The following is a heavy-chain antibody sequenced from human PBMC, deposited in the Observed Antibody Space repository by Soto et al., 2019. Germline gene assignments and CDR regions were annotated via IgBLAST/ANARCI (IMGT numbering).Heavy chain of an antibody. CDR2: INHSGST. CDR3: ARGVTTVTTLAP. J-gene: IGHJ5*02. CDR1: GGSFSGYY. D-gene: IGHD4-4*01. Sequence: SETLSLTCAVYGGSFSGYYWSWIRQPPGKRLEWIGEINHSGSTNYNPSLKSRVTISVDTSKNQFSLKLSSVTAADPAVYYCARGVTTVTTLAPWGQGTLVTVSS. V-gene: IGHV4-34*01.